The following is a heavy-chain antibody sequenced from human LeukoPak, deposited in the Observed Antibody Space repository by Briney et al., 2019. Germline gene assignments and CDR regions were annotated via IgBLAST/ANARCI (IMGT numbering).Heavy chain of an antibody. CDR2: GSEGGGT. D-gene: IGHD3-3*01. CDR3: AKNGQSGFSFDP. J-gene: IGHJ5*02. CDR1: GGSLNGHY. V-gene: IGHV4-34*01. Sequence: SETTSLTCAVYGGSLNGHYWSWIRQPPGKGLEWIGEGSEGGGTKFNPSLKSRVTISADTSKNQFSLKLNSVTAADTAVYYCAKNGQSGFSFDPWGQGTLVTVSS.